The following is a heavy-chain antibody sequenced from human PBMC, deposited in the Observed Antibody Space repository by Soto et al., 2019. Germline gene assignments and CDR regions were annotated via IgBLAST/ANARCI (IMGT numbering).Heavy chain of an antibody. Sequence: QVQLVESGGGVVQPGRSLRLSCVASGFTFSDYGMHWVRQAPGKGLEWVARLSYDGSDVYFADSMKGRSTISRDNSKSTLYLQMNSLRPEDTAVYYCAKGYLRGFFDLWGRGTLGTVSS. CDR3: AKGYLRGFFDL. CDR1: GFTFSDYG. CDR2: LSYDGSDV. J-gene: IGHJ2*01. D-gene: IGHD3-10*02. V-gene: IGHV3-30*18.